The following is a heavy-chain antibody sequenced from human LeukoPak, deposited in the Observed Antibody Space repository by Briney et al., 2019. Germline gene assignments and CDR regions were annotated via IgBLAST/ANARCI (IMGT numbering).Heavy chain of an antibody. V-gene: IGHV4-61*02. CDR3: ARGGGISHYYYYMDV. CDR2: IYASGNT. D-gene: IGHD6-13*01. Sequence: SQTLSLTCTVSGGSISSGGNYWSWIRQPAGKGLEWIGRIYASGNTNYNPSLKSRVTISVDTSKNQFSLKLSSVTAADTAVYYCARGGGISHYYYYMDVWGKGTTVTISS. CDR1: GGSISSGGNY. J-gene: IGHJ6*03.